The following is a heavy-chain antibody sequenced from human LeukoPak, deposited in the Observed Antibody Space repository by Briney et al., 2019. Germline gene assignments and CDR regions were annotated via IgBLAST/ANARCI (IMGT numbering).Heavy chain of an antibody. J-gene: IGHJ4*02. V-gene: IGHV4-59*01. CDR2: IYYSGST. CDR1: GASISSYY. CDR3: ARGRDYRYYFDY. Sequence: SETPSLTCTVSGASISSYYWSWIRQPPGKGLEWIGYIYYSGSTNYNPSLRSRVTISVDTSKNQFSLKLSSVTAADTAVYYCARGRDYRYYFDYWGQGTLVTVSS. D-gene: IGHD4-11*01.